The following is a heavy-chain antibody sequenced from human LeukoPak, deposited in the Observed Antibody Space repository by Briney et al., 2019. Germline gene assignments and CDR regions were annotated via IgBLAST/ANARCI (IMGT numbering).Heavy chain of an antibody. CDR1: GGSISSYY. J-gene: IGHJ4*02. CDR3: ARNRGYGDYGEIDY. D-gene: IGHD4-17*01. V-gene: IGHV4-4*07. Sequence: SETLSLTFTVSGGSISSYYWSWIRQPAGKGLEWIGRIYTSGSTNYNPSLKSRVTMSVDTSKNQFSLKLSSVTAADTAVYYCARNRGYGDYGEIDYWGQGTLVTVSS. CDR2: IYTSGST.